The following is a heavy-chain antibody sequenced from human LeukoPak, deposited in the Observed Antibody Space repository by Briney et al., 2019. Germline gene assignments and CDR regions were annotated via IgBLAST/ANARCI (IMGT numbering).Heavy chain of an antibody. CDR2: ITASGDRT. D-gene: IGHD3-22*01. Sequence: GGSLRLSCAASGFTFSDYVMIWVRQAPGKGLEWVSGITASGDRTFYGDSVRGRFTMSRDNSKNTVYLQMNSLRAEDTAVYYCAKDVNYYDSSGYSIFQHWGQGTLVTVSS. V-gene: IGHV3-23*01. J-gene: IGHJ1*01. CDR1: GFTFSDYV. CDR3: AKDVNYYDSSGYSIFQH.